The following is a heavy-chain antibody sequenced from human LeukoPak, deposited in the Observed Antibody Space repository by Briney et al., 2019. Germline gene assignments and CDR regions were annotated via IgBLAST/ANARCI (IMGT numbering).Heavy chain of an antibody. CDR2: IKQDGSEK. Sequence: PGGSLRLSCAASGFTFSSYWMSWVRQAPGKGLEWVANIKQDGSEKYYVDSVKGRFTISRDNAKNSLYLQMNSLRAEDTAVYYCARDDGFGELRYNWFDPWGQGTLVTVSS. D-gene: IGHD3-10*01. V-gene: IGHV3-7*03. J-gene: IGHJ5*02. CDR3: ARDDGFGELRYNWFDP. CDR1: GFTFSSYW.